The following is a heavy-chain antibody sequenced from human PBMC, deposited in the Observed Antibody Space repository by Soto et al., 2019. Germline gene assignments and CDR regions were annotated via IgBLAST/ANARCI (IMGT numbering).Heavy chain of an antibody. CDR3: VKSPYNWNAPYFDY. D-gene: IGHD1-20*01. CDR2: ISSNGGST. Sequence: EVQLVESGGGLVQPGGSLRLSCSASGFTFSSYAMHWVRQAPGKGLEYVSAISSNGGSTYYADSVKGRFTISRDNPKNTLYLQMSSLRAEDTAVYYCVKSPYNWNAPYFDYWGQGTLVTVSS. CDR1: GFTFSSYA. J-gene: IGHJ4*02. V-gene: IGHV3-64D*06.